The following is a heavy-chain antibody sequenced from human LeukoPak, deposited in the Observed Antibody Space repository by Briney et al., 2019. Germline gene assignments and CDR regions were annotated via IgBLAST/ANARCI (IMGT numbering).Heavy chain of an antibody. D-gene: IGHD3-22*01. V-gene: IGHV3-23*01. CDR2: ISGSGGTT. CDR1: GFTFSSYG. CDR3: AKTNGYYSD. Sequence: GGSLRLSCAASGFTFSSYGMDWVRQAPGKGLEWVSGISGSGGTTYYADSVKGRFTISRDNSKNSLSLQVSSLRAEDTAVYYCAKTNGYYSDWGQGTLVTVSS. J-gene: IGHJ4*02.